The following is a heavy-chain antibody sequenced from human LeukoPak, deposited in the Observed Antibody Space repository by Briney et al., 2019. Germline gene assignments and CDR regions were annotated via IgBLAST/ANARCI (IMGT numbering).Heavy chain of an antibody. V-gene: IGHV1-18*01. CDR2: ISAYNGNT. CDR1: GYTFTSYG. CDR3: ARVAAYYYDSSGYYANWFDP. D-gene: IGHD3-22*01. J-gene: IGHJ5*02. Sequence: ASVKVSCKASGYTFTSYGISWVRQAPGQGLEWMGWISAYNGNTNYAQKLQGRVTMTTDTSTSTAYMELRSLRSDDTAVYYCARVAAYYYDSSGYYANWFDPWGQGTLVTVSS.